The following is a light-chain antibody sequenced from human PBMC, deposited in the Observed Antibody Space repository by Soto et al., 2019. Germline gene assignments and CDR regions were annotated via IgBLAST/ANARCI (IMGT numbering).Light chain of an antibody. CDR2: DVS. CDR3: SSYTSSSTLYV. V-gene: IGLV2-14*01. Sequence: QSVLTQPASVSGSPGQSITISCTGTSSDVGGYNYVSWYQQHPGKAPKLMIYDVSIRPSGVSNRFSGSKSGITASLTISGLQAEDEADYCCSSYTSSSTLYVFGTGTKLTVL. J-gene: IGLJ1*01. CDR1: SSDVGGYNY.